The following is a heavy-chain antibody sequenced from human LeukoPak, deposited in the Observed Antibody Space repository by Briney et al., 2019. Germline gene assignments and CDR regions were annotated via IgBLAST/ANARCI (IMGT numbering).Heavy chain of an antibody. CDR1: GYTFTSYG. CDR2: ISAYNGNT. J-gene: IGHJ4*02. CDR3: ARDPLEWFPTNYFDY. V-gene: IGHV1-18*01. Sequence: GASVKVSCKASGYTFTSYGISWVRQAPGQGLEWMGWISAYNGNTNYAQKLQGRVTMTTDTSTSTAYMELRSLRSDDTAVYYCARDPLEWFPTNYFDYWGQGTLVTVSS. D-gene: IGHD3-3*01.